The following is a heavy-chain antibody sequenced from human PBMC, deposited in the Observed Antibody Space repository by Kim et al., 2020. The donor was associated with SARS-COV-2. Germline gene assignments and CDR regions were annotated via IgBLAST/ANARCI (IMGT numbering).Heavy chain of an antibody. J-gene: IGHJ6*02. CDR2: A. D-gene: IGHD3-9*01. Sequence: ANYAQKCQGRVTITADESTSTAYMELSSLRSEDTAVYYCAGTDYDIFMDVWGQGTTVTVSS. V-gene: IGHV1-69*01. CDR3: AGTDYDIFMDV.